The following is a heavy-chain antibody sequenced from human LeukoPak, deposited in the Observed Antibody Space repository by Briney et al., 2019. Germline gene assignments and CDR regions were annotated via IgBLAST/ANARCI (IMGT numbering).Heavy chain of an antibody. D-gene: IGHD3-22*01. CDR1: GFTFSDYG. V-gene: IGHV3-23*01. J-gene: IGHJ4*02. CDR2: ISQSGSGI. CDR3: ARRGVVIRVILVGFHKEAYYFDS. Sequence: GGSLRLSCAASGFTFSDYGMRWVRQAPGTGLEWVSAISQSGSGIYYADSVKGRFTISRDNSKNTLYLQMNSLRAEDTAVYFCARRGVVIRVILVGFHKEAYYFDSWGQGALVTVSS.